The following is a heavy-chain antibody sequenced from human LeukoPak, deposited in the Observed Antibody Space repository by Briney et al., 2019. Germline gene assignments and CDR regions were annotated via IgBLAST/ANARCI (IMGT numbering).Heavy chain of an antibody. Sequence: GASVKVSCKASGGTFSSYAISWVRQAPGQGLEWMGGIIPIFGTANYAQKFQGRVTITTDESTSTAYMELSSLRSEDTAVYYCADMTTYYYDSSDYNNWFDPWGQGTLVTVSS. CDR2: IIPIFGTA. CDR1: GGTFSSYA. CDR3: ADMTTYYYDSSDYNNWFDP. D-gene: IGHD3-22*01. V-gene: IGHV1-69*05. J-gene: IGHJ5*02.